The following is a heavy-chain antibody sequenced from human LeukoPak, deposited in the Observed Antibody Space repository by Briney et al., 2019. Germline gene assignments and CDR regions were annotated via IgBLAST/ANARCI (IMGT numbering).Heavy chain of an antibody. CDR1: GGSISSSSYH. CDR3: ARCYKRLASFDY. J-gene: IGHJ4*02. D-gene: IGHD2-2*02. CDR2: IYYSGST. Sequence: PSETLSLTCTVSGGSISSSSYHWGWIRQPPGKGLEWIGSIYYSGSTYYNPSLKSRVTISVDTSKNQFSLKLSSVTAADTAVYYCARCYKRLASFDYWGQGTLVIVSS. V-gene: IGHV4-39*01.